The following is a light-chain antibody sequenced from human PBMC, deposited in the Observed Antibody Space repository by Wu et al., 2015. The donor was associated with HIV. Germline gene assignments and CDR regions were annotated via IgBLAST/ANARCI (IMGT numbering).Light chain of an antibody. J-gene: IGKJ4*01. V-gene: IGKV3-20*01. CDR2: GAS. CDR3: QHYSSSPIT. CDR1: QSVATGK. Sequence: EIVLTQFPGTLSLSPGERATLSCRASQSVATGKLAWYQQKPGQAPRLLIYGASRRATGIPDRFSGSGSGTDFTLTISRLESEDFAVYYCQHYSSSPITFSGGTKVEIK.